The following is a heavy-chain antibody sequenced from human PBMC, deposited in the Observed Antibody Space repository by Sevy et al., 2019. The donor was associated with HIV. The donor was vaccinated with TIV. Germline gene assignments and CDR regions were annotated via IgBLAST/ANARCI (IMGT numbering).Heavy chain of an antibody. J-gene: IGHJ4*02. V-gene: IGHV1-69*13. CDR3: ARTPILVIPGATDLYFDN. D-gene: IGHD2-2*01. CDR1: GGTFSNYA. CDR2: IIPIFGTT. Sequence: ASVKVSCKASGGTFSNYALSWARQAPGQGLEWMGGIIPIFGTTNFAQTFQGRVTITADEFTSTAYMALSSLRSADTAVYYCARTPILVIPGATDLYFDNWGQGTLVTVSS.